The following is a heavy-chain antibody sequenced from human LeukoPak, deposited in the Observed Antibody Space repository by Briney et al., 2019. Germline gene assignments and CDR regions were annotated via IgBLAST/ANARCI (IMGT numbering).Heavy chain of an antibody. CDR3: GRRKFTGPWSDP. Sequence: GESLKISCKGSGHTFATDWIGWVRQLPGKGLEWMGVIYPGDSRTRYNPSFQGQITISADRSISTAYLQWGSLKASDTGMYYCGRRKFTGPWSDPWGQGTLVTVSS. V-gene: IGHV5-51*01. D-gene: IGHD1-14*01. CDR2: IYPGDSRT. J-gene: IGHJ5*02. CDR1: GHTFATDW.